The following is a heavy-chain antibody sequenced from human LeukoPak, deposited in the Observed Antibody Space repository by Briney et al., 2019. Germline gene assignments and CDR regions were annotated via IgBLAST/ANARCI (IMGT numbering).Heavy chain of an antibody. CDR1: GYTFTSYA. V-gene: IGHV1-3*01. Sequence: GASVKVSCKASGYTFTSYAMHWVRQAPGQRLEWMGWINAGNGNTKYSQKFQGRVTITRDTSASTAYMELSSPRSEDTAVYYCARGIYYYGSGSYYNVPFDYWGQGTLVTVSS. J-gene: IGHJ4*02. CDR3: ARGIYYYGSGSYYNVPFDY. D-gene: IGHD3-10*01. CDR2: INAGNGNT.